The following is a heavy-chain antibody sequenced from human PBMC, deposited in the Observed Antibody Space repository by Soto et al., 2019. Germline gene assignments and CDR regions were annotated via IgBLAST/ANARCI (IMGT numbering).Heavy chain of an antibody. D-gene: IGHD1-1*01. Sequence: QVLLQESGPGLVKPSETLSLTCSVSGGSVNTGNYYWTWIRQPPGKGLEWIGYMYYSGSTNHNPSLKSRVTISVDTPKNPFSLRLNSVTAADTAVYYCARAGTKYYYSAMDVWGQGTTVTVSS. CDR2: MYYSGST. J-gene: IGHJ6*02. CDR3: ARAGTKYYYSAMDV. CDR1: GGSVNTGNYY. V-gene: IGHV4-61*01.